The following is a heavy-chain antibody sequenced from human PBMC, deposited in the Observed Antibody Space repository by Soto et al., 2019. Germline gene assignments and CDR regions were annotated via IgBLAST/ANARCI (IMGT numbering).Heavy chain of an antibody. Sequence: PSQTLSLTCAISGDSVSSNSAAWNWIRQSPSRGLEWLGRTYYRSKWYNDYAVSVKSRITINPDTSKNQFSLQLNSVTPEDTAVYYCARDSKDIVAGNFYGMDVWGQGTTVTVSS. J-gene: IGHJ6*02. D-gene: IGHD5-12*01. CDR1: GDSVSSNSAA. CDR3: ARDSKDIVAGNFYGMDV. V-gene: IGHV6-1*01. CDR2: TYYRSKWYN.